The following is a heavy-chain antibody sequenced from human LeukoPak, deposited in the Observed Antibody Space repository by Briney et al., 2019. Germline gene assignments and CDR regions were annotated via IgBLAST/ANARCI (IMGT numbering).Heavy chain of an antibody. Sequence: GGSLRLSCTASGFPFSDHYIDWVREAPGKGLEWVGRSRPKANNYTTDFAASVRGRFTISKDDSKNLLYLQMNSLKSEDTAVYYCTRVLSIVGATIIDYWGQGTLVTVSS. CDR2: SRPKANNYTT. CDR3: TRVLSIVGATIIDY. CDR1: GFPFSDHY. D-gene: IGHD1-26*01. J-gene: IGHJ4*02. V-gene: IGHV3-72*01.